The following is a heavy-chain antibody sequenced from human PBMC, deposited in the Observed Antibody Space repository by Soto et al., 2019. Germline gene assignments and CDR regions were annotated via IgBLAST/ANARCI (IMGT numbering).Heavy chain of an antibody. CDR2: ISISGTYL. V-gene: IGHV3-21*01. CDR3: AREGNYHEF. D-gene: IGHD3-10*01. J-gene: IGHJ4*02. Sequence: VGSLRLSCATSVFTFRIYAMNWVRQAPGKGLEWVSSISISGTYLHYADSVEGRFTISRDDAKNSVYLQMNSLRPDDTAVYYCAREGNYHEFWGQGTLVTVSS. CDR1: VFTFRIYA.